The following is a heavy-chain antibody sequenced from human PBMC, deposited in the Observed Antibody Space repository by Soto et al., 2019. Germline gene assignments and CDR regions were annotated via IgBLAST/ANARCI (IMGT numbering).Heavy chain of an antibody. CDR1: GYTFTSSY. CDR2: INPSGGST. Sequence: ASVKVSCKASGYTFTSSYMHWVRQAHGQWLEWMGIINPSGGSTSYAQKFKGRVTMTSDTSTSTVYMELGSLRSEDTAVYYCARDLQLITIFGVVTAPYNWFDPWGQGTLVTVSS. V-gene: IGHV1-46*01. CDR3: ARDLQLITIFGVVTAPYNWFDP. J-gene: IGHJ5*02. D-gene: IGHD3-3*01.